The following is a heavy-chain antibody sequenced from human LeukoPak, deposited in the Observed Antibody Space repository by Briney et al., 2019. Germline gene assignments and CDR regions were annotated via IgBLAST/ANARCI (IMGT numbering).Heavy chain of an antibody. CDR3: ARYIVVVPVATYYFDY. CDR2: IYYSGST. Sequence: SETLSLTCTVSGGSISSYYWSWIRQPPGKGLEWIGYIYYSGSTNYNPSLKSRVTISVDTSKKQFSLKLSSVTAADTAVYYCARYIVVVPVATYYFDYWGQGTLVTVSS. J-gene: IGHJ4*02. V-gene: IGHV4-59*01. CDR1: GGSISSYY. D-gene: IGHD2-2*01.